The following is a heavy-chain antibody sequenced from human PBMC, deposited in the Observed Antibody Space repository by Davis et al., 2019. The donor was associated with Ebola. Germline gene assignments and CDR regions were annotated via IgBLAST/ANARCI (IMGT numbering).Heavy chain of an antibody. CDR1: GGSISSYY. D-gene: IGHD6-13*01. V-gene: IGHV4-59*05. CDR2: IYYSGST. Sequence: PSETLSLTCTVSGGSISSYYWSWIRQPPGKGLEWIGSIYYSGSTYYNPSLKSRVTISVDTSKNQFSLKLSSVTAADTAVYYCARHGSSGSSSWYRSWGQGTLVTVSS. J-gene: IGHJ4*02. CDR3: ARHGSSGSSSWYRS.